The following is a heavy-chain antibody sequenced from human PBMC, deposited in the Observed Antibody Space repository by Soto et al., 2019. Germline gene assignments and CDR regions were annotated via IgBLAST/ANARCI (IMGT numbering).Heavy chain of an antibody. CDR2: ISARGGSS. Sequence: DVQLLESGGGLVQPGGSLRLSCAASGFSFSSYAMVWVRRAPVKGLEWVSVISARGGSSYFADSVKGRFTISRDNSKNVLSLEMNSLRAEDTAIYFCAKGSIEYSASVDNWGQGTLVLVSS. D-gene: IGHD4-4*01. CDR3: AKGSIEYSASVDN. CDR1: GFSFSSYA. J-gene: IGHJ4*02. V-gene: IGHV3-23*01.